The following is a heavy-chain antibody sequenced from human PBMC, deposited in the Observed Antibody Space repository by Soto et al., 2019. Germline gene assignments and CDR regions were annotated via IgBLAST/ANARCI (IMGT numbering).Heavy chain of an antibody. CDR2: IYPGDSDT. J-gene: IGHJ5*02. CDR1: GYSFTSYW. CDR3: ARSANDILTGYPWFDP. V-gene: IGHV5-51*01. Sequence: GESLKISCKGSGYSFTSYWIGWVRQMPGKGLEWMGIIYPGDSDTRYSPSFQGQVTISADKSISTAYLQWSSLKASDTAMYYCARSANDILTGYPWFDPWGQGTLVTVSS. D-gene: IGHD3-9*01.